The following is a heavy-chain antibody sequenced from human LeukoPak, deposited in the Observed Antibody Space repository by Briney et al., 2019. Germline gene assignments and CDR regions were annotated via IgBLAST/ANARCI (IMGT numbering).Heavy chain of an antibody. CDR1: VFTFSSYS. CDR2: ICISSSYI. J-gene: IGHJ4*02. V-gene: IGHV3-21*01. Sequence: GGPLRLSCAPSVFTFSSYSMNWVRQGPGKRLEWVSSICISSSYIYYADSVKGRFTIARDNAKNSLYLQMNSLRAEDTAVYYCARNLDYYDSSSVGYWGQGTLVTVSS. CDR3: ARNLDYYDSSSVGY. D-gene: IGHD3-22*01.